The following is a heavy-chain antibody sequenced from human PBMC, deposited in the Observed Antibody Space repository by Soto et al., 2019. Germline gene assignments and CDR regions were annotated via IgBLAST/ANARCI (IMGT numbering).Heavy chain of an antibody. CDR1: GFSFASFA. CDR2: FDGSDAKR. V-gene: IGHV3-23*01. J-gene: IGHJ4*02. Sequence: SCKTSGFSFASFALTWVRQAPGEGLEWVASFDGSDAKRHYADCVKGRFSISRDSTRNTVYLQMNNLRADATAIYYCAKWTYLDFWGQGTRVTVSS. D-gene: IGHD5-12*01. CDR3: AKWTYLDF.